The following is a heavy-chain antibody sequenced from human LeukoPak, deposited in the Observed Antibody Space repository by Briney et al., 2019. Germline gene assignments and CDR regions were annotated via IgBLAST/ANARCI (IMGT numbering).Heavy chain of an antibody. D-gene: IGHD3/OR15-3a*01. Sequence: NTPQTLSLTCTVSARSISSSRYYWGWIRQTPVKGLEWIATMYYSGSTNYNPSFKSRVTLSIDTPKNQFSLRLSSVTAADTAVYYCASKSTAWTIDYWGQGTLVTVSS. CDR2: MYYSGST. CDR3: ASKSTAWTIDY. J-gene: IGHJ4*02. V-gene: IGHV4-39*01. CDR1: ARSISSSRYY.